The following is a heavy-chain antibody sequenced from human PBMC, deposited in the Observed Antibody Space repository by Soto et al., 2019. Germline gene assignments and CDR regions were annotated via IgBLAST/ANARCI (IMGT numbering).Heavy chain of an antibody. CDR3: ARGLRGAIREKSLDY. CDR1: GFTVTSNF. D-gene: IGHD3-10*01. J-gene: IGHJ4*02. V-gene: IGHV3-53*02. Sequence: EVQLVQSGGGLVQPGGSLRLSCAASGFTVTSNFMSWVRQAPGKGLEWVSVIYSAGDTNYADSVRGRFTFSRDISKNTLYLQMNSLRAEDTAVYYCARGLRGAIREKSLDYWDQGTLVTVS. CDR2: IYSAGDT.